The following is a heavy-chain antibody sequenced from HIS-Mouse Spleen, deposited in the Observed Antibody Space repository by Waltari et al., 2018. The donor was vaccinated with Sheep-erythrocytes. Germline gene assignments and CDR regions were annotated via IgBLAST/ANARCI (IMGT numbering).Heavy chain of an antibody. CDR2: ISYDGSNK. J-gene: IGHJ3*02. CDR1: GFTFSSYA. Sequence: QVQLVESGGGVVQPGRSQRLSCAASGFTFSSYAMHWVRQAPGKGLEWVAVISYDGSNKYYADSVKGRFTISRDNSKNTLYLQMNSLRAEDTAVYYCARGAFDIWGQGTMVTVSS. V-gene: IGHV3-30-3*01. CDR3: ARGAFDI.